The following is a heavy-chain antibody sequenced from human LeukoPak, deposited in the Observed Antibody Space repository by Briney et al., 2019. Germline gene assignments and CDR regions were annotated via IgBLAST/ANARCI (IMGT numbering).Heavy chain of an antibody. CDR3: ARGGVTYQTYYYYYMDV. CDR2: INSDGSST. V-gene: IGHV3-74*01. J-gene: IGHJ6*03. CDR1: GFTFSSYW. D-gene: IGHD2-21*02. Sequence: GGSLRLSCAASGFTFSSYWMHWVRQAPGRGLVWVSRINSDGSSTSYADSVKGRFTFSRDNAKNTLYLQMNSLRAEDTAVYYCARGGVTYQTYYYYYMDVWGKGTTVTISS.